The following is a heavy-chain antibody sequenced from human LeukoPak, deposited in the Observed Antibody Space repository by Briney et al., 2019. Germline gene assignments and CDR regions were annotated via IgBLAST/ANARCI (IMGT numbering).Heavy chain of an antibody. D-gene: IGHD3-3*01. Sequence: QSGGSLRLSCAASGFTFSSYAMHWVRQAPGKGLEWVAVISYDGSNKYYADSVKGRFTISRDNSKNTLYLQMNSLRAEDTAVYYCARVGRSGYYQGTYYYYGMDVWGQGTTVTVSS. J-gene: IGHJ6*02. CDR3: ARVGRSGYYQGTYYYYGMDV. CDR2: ISYDGSNK. CDR1: GFTFSSYA. V-gene: IGHV3-30-3*01.